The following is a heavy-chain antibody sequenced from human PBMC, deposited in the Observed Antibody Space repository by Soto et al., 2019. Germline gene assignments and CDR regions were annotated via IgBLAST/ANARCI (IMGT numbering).Heavy chain of an antibody. D-gene: IGHD3-3*01. CDR2: ISYDGSNK. CDR3: AKGVGLRFLEWQTPGY. CDR1: GFTFSSYG. V-gene: IGHV3-30*18. Sequence: LRLSCAASGFTFSSYGMHWVRQAPGKGLEWVAVISYDGSNKYYADSVKGRFTISRDNSKNTLYLQMNSLRAEDTAVYYCAKGVGLRFLEWQTPGYWGQGTLVTVSS. J-gene: IGHJ4*02.